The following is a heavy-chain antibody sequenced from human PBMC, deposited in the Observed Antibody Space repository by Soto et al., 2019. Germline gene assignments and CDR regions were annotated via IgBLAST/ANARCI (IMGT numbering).Heavy chain of an antibody. J-gene: IGHJ6*02. D-gene: IGHD5-12*01. Sequence: QVHLVESGGGVVQPGRSLRLSCAASGFTFSNYGMHWVRQAPGRGLEWVAVMWSDGNNKFYGESLKGRFTISRDTSNKMLYLEMNSLRAEDSAVYYCARNREYSGYGGFYYGMDVWGQGTTVIVSS. CDR1: GFTFSNYG. CDR3: ARNREYSGYGGFYYGMDV. CDR2: MWSDGNNK. V-gene: IGHV3-33*01.